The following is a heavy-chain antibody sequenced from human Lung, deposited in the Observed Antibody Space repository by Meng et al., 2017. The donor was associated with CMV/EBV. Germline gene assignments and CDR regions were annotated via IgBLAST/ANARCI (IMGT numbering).Heavy chain of an antibody. J-gene: IGHJ5*02. D-gene: IGHD1-1*01. V-gene: IGHV1-18*01. Sequence: ASVKVSCKASGYSFSSYGITWVRQAPGQGLEWMGWINPHTGDTNYPHKFQGRVTITTDTSTTTAYMDLRNLRSDDTAVYFCAREKWLLRNDIALLDAWGQGXLVTVSS. CDR3: AREKWLLRNDIALLDA. CDR1: GYSFSSYG. CDR2: INPHTGDT.